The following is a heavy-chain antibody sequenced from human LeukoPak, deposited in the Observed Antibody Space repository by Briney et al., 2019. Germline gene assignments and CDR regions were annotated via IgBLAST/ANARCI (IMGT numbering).Heavy chain of an antibody. CDR2: INPNSGGT. J-gene: IGHJ4*02. D-gene: IGHD3-22*01. CDR1: GYTFTGYY. CDR3: ASHSGPTYYYDSSGWDY. Sequence: ASVTVSCKASGYTFTGYYMHWVRQAPGQGLEWMGWINPNSGGTNYAQKFQGRVTMTRDTSISTAYMELSRLRSDDTAVYYCASHSGPTYYYDSSGWDYWGQGTLVTVSS. V-gene: IGHV1-2*02.